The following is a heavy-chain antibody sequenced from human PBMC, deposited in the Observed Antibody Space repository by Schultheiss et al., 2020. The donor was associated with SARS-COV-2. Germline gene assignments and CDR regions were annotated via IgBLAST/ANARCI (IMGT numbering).Heavy chain of an antibody. J-gene: IGHJ4*02. CDR3: ARSSELGYYFDY. Sequence: SETLSLTCTVSGGSISSSSYYWSWIRQPPGKGLEWIGYIYYSGSTYYNPSLKSRVTISVDTSKNQFSLKLSSVTAADAGVYYCARSSELGYYFDYWGQGTLVTVSS. CDR2: IYYSGST. CDR1: GGSISSSSYY. V-gene: IGHV4-39*07. D-gene: IGHD7-27*01.